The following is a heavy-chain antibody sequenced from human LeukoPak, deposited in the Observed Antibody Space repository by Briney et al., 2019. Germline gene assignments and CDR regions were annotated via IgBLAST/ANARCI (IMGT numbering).Heavy chain of an antibody. V-gene: IGHV4-30-4*08. J-gene: IGHJ4*02. CDR1: GGSISSGDYY. D-gene: IGHD3-22*01. CDR3: ARVRYYDSSGVDY. CDR2: IYYCGST. Sequence: ASQTLSLTCTVSGGSISSGDYYWSWIRQPPGKGLEWIGYIYYCGSTYYNPSLKSRVTISVDTSKNQFSLKLSSVTAADTAVYYCARVRYYDSSGVDYWGQGTLVTVSS.